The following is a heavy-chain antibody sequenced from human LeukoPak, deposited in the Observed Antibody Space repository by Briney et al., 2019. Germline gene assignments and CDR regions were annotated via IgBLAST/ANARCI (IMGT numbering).Heavy chain of an antibody. CDR2: MKGDGSVK. V-gene: IGHV3-7*01. CDR3: ASAYYDFWSGYSALYYGMDV. J-gene: IGHJ6*02. D-gene: IGHD3-3*01. Sequence: GGSLRLSCAASGFTFSIYWMSWVRQAPGKGLEWVASMKGDGSVKHFLDSVEGRFTISRDNAKNTLYLQMNSLRAEDTAVYYCASAYYDFWSGYSALYYGMDVWGQGTTVTVS. CDR1: GFTFSIYW.